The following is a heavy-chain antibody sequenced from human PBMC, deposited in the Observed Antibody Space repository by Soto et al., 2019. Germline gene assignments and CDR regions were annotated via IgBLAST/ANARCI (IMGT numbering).Heavy chain of an antibody. CDR2: IYYSGST. V-gene: IGHV4-39*01. CDR1: GGSISSSSYY. CDR3: ASPLTTVTSIDY. Sequence: SETLSLTCTVSGGSISSSSYYWGWIRQPPGKGLEWIGSIYYSGSTFYNPSLKSRVTISVDTSKNQFSLKLSSVTAADTAVYYCASPLTTVTSIDYWGQGALVTVSS. D-gene: IGHD4-17*01. J-gene: IGHJ4*02.